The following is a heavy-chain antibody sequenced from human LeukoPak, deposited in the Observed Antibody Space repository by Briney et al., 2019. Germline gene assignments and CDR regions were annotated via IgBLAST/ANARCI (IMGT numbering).Heavy chain of an antibody. CDR3: AGSRGSYSLWFDY. D-gene: IGHD1-26*01. J-gene: IGHJ4*02. Sequence: GGSLRLSCAASGFTFSSYAMHWVRQAPDKGLEWVAVISYDGSNKYYADSVKGRFTISRDNSKNTLYLQMNSLRAEDTAVYYCAGSRGSYSLWFDYWGQGTLVTVSS. CDR1: GFTFSSYA. V-gene: IGHV3-30-3*01. CDR2: ISYDGSNK.